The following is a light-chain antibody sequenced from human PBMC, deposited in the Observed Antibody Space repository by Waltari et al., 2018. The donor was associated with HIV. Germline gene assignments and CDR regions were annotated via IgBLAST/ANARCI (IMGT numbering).Light chain of an antibody. V-gene: IGLV2-18*02. Sequence: SVLTHPPSVSGSPGQSVTISCTGPSSDVGTYNLDPWYQQPPGSAPKLMIYEVSNRPSGVPRRFSGSKSGNTASLTISGLQAEDEADYYCSSYTSSNTFVVCGGGTKLTVL. CDR3: SSYTSSNTFVV. CDR1: SSDVGTYNL. J-gene: IGLJ2*01. CDR2: EVS.